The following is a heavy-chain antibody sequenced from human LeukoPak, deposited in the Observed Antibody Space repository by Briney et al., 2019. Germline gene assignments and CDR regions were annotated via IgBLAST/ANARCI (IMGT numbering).Heavy chain of an antibody. V-gene: IGHV3-23*01. J-gene: IGHJ4*02. CDR1: GFTFSNYD. D-gene: IGHD5-24*01. CDR3: AKGRADAYTFDY. Sequence: PGGSLRLSCAASGFTFSNYDMNWVRQAPGKGLEWVSGIRVNGGSTYYADSMKGRFTISRDNSKNTLYLQMNSLRVDDTAVYYCAKGRADAYTFDYWGQGTLVTISS. CDR2: IRVNGGST.